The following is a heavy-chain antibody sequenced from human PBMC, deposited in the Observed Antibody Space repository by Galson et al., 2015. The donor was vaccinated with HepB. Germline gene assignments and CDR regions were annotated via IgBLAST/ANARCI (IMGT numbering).Heavy chain of an antibody. Sequence: TLSLTCTVSGGSISSGSYYWSWIRQPAGKGLEWIGRIYTSGSTNYNPSLKSRVTMSVDTSKNQFSLKLSSVTAADTAVYYCARRTLYCSSTSCYSGDGTSKDAFDIWGQGTMVTVSS. CDR2: IYTSGST. V-gene: IGHV4-61*02. D-gene: IGHD2-2*02. J-gene: IGHJ3*02. CDR1: GGSISSGSYY. CDR3: ARRTLYCSSTSCYSGDGTSKDAFDI.